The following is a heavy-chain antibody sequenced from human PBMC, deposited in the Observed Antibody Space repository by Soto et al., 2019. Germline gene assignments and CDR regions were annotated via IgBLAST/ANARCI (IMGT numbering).Heavy chain of an antibody. V-gene: IGHV1-18*01. CDR3: ARVITSMDYYDSSGYSFWFDP. Sequence: ASVKVSCKASGYTFTSYGISWVRQAPGQGLEWMGWISAYNGNTNYAQKLQGRVTMTTDTSTSTAYMELRSLGSDDTAVYYCARVITSMDYYDSSGYSFWFDPWGQGTLVTVSS. D-gene: IGHD3-22*01. CDR2: ISAYNGNT. CDR1: GYTFTSYG. J-gene: IGHJ5*02.